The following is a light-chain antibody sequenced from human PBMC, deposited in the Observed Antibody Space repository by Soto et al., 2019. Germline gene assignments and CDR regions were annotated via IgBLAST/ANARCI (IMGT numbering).Light chain of an antibody. V-gene: IGKV3-15*01. Sequence: EIVMTQSPATLSVAPGERATLSCRASQSVSSNLAWYMLKPGQAPRLLIYGTSTRATGITARFSGSGSGTEFTLTISSLQSEDFAIYYCQQHNNSTPFAHGPRLAIK. CDR1: QSVSSN. J-gene: IGKJ5*01. CDR2: GTS. CDR3: QQHNNSTP.